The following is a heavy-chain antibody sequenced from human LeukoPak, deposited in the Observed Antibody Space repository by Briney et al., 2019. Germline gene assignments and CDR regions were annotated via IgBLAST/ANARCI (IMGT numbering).Heavy chain of an antibody. CDR2: ISGSGGST. J-gene: IGHJ4*02. D-gene: IGHD3-3*01. CDR1: GFTFSSYA. V-gene: IGHV3-23*01. Sequence: GGSLRLSCAASGFTFSSYAMSCVRQAPGKGLEWVSAISGSGGSTYYADSVKGRFTISRDNSKNTLYLQMNSLRAEDTAVYYCAKVTVYDFWSGYYNATRDYWGQGTLVTVSS. CDR3: AKVTVYDFWSGYYNATRDY.